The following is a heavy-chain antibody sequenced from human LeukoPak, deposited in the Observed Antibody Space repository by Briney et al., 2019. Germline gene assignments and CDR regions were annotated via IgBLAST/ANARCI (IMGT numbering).Heavy chain of an antibody. Sequence: HAGGSLRLSCAASGFTFSSYGMHWVRQAPGKGLEWVSVISYDGSNKYFADSVKGRFTISRDNSKYTLYLQMNSLRAEDTAVYYCANAIENDGFDIWGQGTMVTVSS. J-gene: IGHJ3*02. CDR1: GFTFSSYG. D-gene: IGHD5-24*01. V-gene: IGHV3-30*18. CDR2: ISYDGSNK. CDR3: ANAIENDGFDI.